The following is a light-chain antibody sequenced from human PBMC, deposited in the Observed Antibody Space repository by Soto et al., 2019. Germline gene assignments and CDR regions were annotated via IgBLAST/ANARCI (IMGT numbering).Light chain of an antibody. Sequence: DIQMTQSPLWMSGSXGHRVTISXXASQSISRDLNWYQQKPGKAPNLLIYAASTLESGVPSRFSGSGSGTDFTLTISSLQLEDFATYYCQQNYSTPLAFGGGTKVDI. V-gene: IGKV1-39*01. J-gene: IGKJ4*01. CDR1: QSISRD. CDR3: QQNYSTPLA. CDR2: AAS.